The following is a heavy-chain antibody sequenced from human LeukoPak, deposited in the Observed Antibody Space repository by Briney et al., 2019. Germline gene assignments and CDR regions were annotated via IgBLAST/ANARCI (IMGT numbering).Heavy chain of an antibody. CDR2: ISGSGGST. CDR3: SKDLEPAAIPDAFDI. Sequence: GGSLRLSCAASGFTFSSYAMSWVRQAPGKGLEWVSAISGSGGSTYYADSVKGRFTISIDNSKNTLYLQMNSLRAEDTAVYYCSKDLEPAAIPDAFDIWGQGTMVTVSS. CDR1: GFTFSSYA. D-gene: IGHD2-2*01. J-gene: IGHJ3*02. V-gene: IGHV3-23*01.